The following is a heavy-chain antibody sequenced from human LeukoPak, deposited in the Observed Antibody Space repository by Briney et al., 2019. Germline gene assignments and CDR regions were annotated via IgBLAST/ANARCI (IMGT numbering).Heavy chain of an antibody. CDR2: INHSGYT. D-gene: IGHD6-19*01. V-gene: IGHV4-34*01. CDR3: TRAVAGHPD. CDR1: GVPFSNYY. Sequence: PSETLSLTCAVSGVPFSNYYWSWVRQSPRQGLEWIGEINHSGYTNYSPSLKSRVTMSIDTSENQFSLRLTSVTAADAGVYYCTRAVAGHPDWGQGTLVTVSS. J-gene: IGHJ4*02.